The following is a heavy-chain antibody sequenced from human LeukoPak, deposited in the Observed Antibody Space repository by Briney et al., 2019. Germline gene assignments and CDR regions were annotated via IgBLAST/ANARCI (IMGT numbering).Heavy chain of an antibody. CDR3: ARGYSSSSWSLFDY. D-gene: IGHD6-6*01. CDR2: ISSSGSTI. J-gene: IGHJ4*02. Sequence: PGGSLRLSCAASGFTFSSYEMNWVRQAPGEGLEWVSYISSSGSTIYYADSVKGRFTISRDNSKNTLYLQMNSLRAEDTAVCYCARGYSSSSWSLFDYWGQGILVTVSS. CDR1: GFTFSSYE. V-gene: IGHV3-48*03.